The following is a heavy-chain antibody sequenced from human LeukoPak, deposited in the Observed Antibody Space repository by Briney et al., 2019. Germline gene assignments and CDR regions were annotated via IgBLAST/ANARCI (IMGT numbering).Heavy chain of an antibody. CDR2: ISGGGGST. V-gene: IGHV3-23*01. CDR1: GFTFSSYA. Sequence: PGGSLRLSCAASGFTFSSYAMSWVRQTPGKGLEWVSAISGGGGSTYYADSVKGRFTISRDNSKNTLYLQMNSLRAEDTAVYYCAKVELRGVINYFDYWGQGTLVTVSS. CDR3: AKVELRGVINYFDY. D-gene: IGHD3-10*01. J-gene: IGHJ4*02.